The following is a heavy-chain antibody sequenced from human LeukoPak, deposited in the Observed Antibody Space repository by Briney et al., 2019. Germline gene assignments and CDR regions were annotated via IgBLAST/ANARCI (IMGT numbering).Heavy chain of an antibody. CDR1: GFTFDDYA. Sequence: GRSLRLSCAASGFTFDDYAMHWARQVPGKGLEWVSGISWNSGSIGYSDSVKGRFTISRDNAKNSLYLQMNSLRAEDTALYYCAKAPGLVSYFDYWGQGTLVTVSS. J-gene: IGHJ4*02. D-gene: IGHD7-27*01. CDR3: AKAPGLVSYFDY. V-gene: IGHV3-9*01. CDR2: ISWNSGSI.